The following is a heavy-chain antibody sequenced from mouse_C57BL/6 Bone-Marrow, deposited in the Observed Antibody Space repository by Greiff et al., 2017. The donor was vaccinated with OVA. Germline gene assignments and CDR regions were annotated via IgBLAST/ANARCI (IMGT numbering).Heavy chain of an antibody. Sequence: EVKVVESGGDLVKPGGSLKLSCAASGFTFSSYGMSWVRQTPDKRLEWVATISSGGSYTYYPDSVKGRFTISRDNAKNTLYLQMSSLKSEDTAMYYCAREDYYAYGGWFAYWGQGTLVTVSA. V-gene: IGHV5-6*01. CDR3: AREDYYAYGGWFAY. CDR2: ISSGGSYT. D-gene: IGHD2-1*01. CDR1: GFTFSSYG. J-gene: IGHJ3*01.